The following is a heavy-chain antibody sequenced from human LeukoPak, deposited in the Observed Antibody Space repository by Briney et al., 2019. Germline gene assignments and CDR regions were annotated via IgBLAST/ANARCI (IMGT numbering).Heavy chain of an antibody. CDR3: ASPRTSYRYTFDY. CDR2: ISTSGST. CDR1: VASISNYY. V-gene: IGHV4-4*09. J-gene: IGHJ4*02. Sequence: SETLSLTCAVSVASISNYYWSWIRQAPGKGLEWIGYISTSGSTNYNPSLKSRVSISLDTSNNRFSLNLNFVTAANTAVYFCASPRTSYRYTFDYWGPGALVTVSS. D-gene: IGHD5-18*01.